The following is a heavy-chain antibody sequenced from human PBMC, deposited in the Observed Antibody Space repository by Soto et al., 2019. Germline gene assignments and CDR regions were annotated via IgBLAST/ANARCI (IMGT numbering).Heavy chain of an antibody. J-gene: IGHJ5*01. CDR3: VKSSSNWGPDS. CDR1: GFTFSNYG. CDR2: IWWDGRNK. Sequence: QVQLVDSGGGVVQPGRSLRLSCAASGFTFSNYGMHWVRQAPGKGLEWVAVIWWDGRNKYYADSLKGRFTISTANSKNPLYRPMTSPRVYDAVVWYCVKSSSNWGPDSWGQGTLVAVSS. V-gene: IGHV3-33*06. D-gene: IGHD7-27*01.